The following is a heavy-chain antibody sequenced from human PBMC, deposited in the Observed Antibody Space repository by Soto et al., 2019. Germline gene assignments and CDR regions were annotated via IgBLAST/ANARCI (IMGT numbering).Heavy chain of an antibody. CDR3: ARGARVVTTRFDY. Sequence: SETLSLTCTVSGGSISSGDYYWSWIRQPPGKGLEWIGYIYYSGSTYYNPSLKSRVTISVDTSKNQFSLKLSSVTAADTAVYYCARGARVVTTRFDYWGQGTLVTVSS. CDR2: IYYSGST. CDR1: GGSISSGDYY. V-gene: IGHV4-30-4*01. J-gene: IGHJ4*02. D-gene: IGHD2-21*02.